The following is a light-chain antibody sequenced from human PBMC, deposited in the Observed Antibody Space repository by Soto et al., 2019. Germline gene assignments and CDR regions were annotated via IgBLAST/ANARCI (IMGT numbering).Light chain of an antibody. CDR3: CSYAGSSTYV. V-gene: IGLV2-23*01. J-gene: IGLJ1*01. CDR1: SSDVGSYNL. Sequence: QSVLTQPASVSVSPGQSITISCTGTSSDVGSYNLVSWYQQHPGKAPKLMIYEGSKRPSGVSNRFSGSKSGNTASLTISGLQAEDEADYYCCSYAGSSTYVFGTGTKVTAL. CDR2: EGS.